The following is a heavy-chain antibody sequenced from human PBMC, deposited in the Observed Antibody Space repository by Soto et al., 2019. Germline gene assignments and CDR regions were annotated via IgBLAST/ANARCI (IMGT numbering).Heavy chain of an antibody. D-gene: IGHD1-1*01. CDR2: IKSKTDGGTT. J-gene: IGHJ4*02. CDR1: GFSFSDAW. V-gene: IGHV3-15*01. CDR3: TTYPHSTGTNY. Sequence: GGSLTLSCAASGFSFSDAWMTWVRQAPGAGLEWVGHIKSKTDGGTTDYAAPVKGRFTISRDASKTTVYLQMNSLRTEDTAVYYCTTYPHSTGTNYWGQGTLVTVSS.